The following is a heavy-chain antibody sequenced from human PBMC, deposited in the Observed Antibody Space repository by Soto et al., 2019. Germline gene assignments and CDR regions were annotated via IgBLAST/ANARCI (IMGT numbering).Heavy chain of an antibody. Sequence: SETLSLTCTVSGGSVSSGSYYWSWIRQPPGKGLEWIGYIYYSGSTNYNPSLKSRVTISVDTSKNQFSLKLSSVTAADTAVYYCARGDHYCSSTSCYLLDPWGQGTLVTVYS. D-gene: IGHD2-2*01. CDR1: GGSVSSGSYY. J-gene: IGHJ5*02. V-gene: IGHV4-61*01. CDR2: IYYSGST. CDR3: ARGDHYCSSTSCYLLDP.